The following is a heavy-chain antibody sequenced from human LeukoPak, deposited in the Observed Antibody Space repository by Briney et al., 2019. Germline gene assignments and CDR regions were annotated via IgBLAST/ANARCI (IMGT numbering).Heavy chain of an antibody. J-gene: IGHJ4*02. D-gene: IGHD5-18*01. CDR1: GYTFTGYY. CDR2: INPNSGGT. CDR3: AILSGSGHFGYSYGYADY. Sequence: GASVKVSCKASGYTFTGYYMHWVRQAPGQGLEWMGWINPNSGGTNYAQKFQGRVTMTRDTSISTAYMELSRLRSDDTAVYYCAILSGSGHFGYSYGYADYWGQGTLVTVSS. V-gene: IGHV1-2*02.